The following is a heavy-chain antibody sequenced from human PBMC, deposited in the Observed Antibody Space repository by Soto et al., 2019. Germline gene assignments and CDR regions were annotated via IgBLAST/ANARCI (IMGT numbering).Heavy chain of an antibody. CDR2: IIPIFGTA. CDR1: GGTFSTYA. J-gene: IGHJ6*02. V-gene: IGHV1-69*18. Sequence: QVQLVQSGAEVKKPGSSVKVSCKASGGTFSTYALSWVRQAPGQGLEWMGKIIPIFGTANYAQKFQGRVMITADESTSTAYMELSSLRSEDTGVYYCARELVERRYSGGWYQYSGMDVWGQGTTVTVSS. D-gene: IGHD6-19*01. CDR3: ARELVERRYSGGWYQYSGMDV.